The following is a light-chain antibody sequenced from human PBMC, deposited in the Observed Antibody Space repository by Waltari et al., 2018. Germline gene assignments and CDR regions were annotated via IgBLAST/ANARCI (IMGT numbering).Light chain of an antibody. Sequence: QSALTQPASVSGSPGQSITISCTGTSSDVGGYNYVSWYQQPPGKAPKLMIYEVSNRPSGVSNRFSGSTSGNTASLTISGLQAEDEADYYCSSYTSSSSFYVFGTGTKVTVL. CDR1: SSDVGGYNY. CDR3: SSYTSSSSFYV. CDR2: EVS. V-gene: IGLV2-14*01. J-gene: IGLJ1*01.